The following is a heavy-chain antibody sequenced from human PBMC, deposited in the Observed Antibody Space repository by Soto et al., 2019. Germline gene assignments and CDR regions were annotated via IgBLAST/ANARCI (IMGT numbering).Heavy chain of an antibody. V-gene: IGHV4-34*01. CDR1: GGSFSGYY. Sequence: PSEILSLSCAVCGGSFSGYYWSWIRQPPGKGLEWIGEINHSGSTNYNPSLKSRVTISVDTSKNQFSLKLSSVTAADTAVYYCARTPGYWGQGTLVTVSS. CDR3: ARTPGY. J-gene: IGHJ4*02. CDR2: INHSGST.